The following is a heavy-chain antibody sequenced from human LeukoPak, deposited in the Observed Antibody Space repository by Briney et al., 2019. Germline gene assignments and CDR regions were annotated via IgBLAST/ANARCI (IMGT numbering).Heavy chain of an antibody. V-gene: IGHV3-64D*08. CDR3: VSSYHYDSSGYYPFDY. Sequence: GGSLILSCSASGFTFSHNAMHWVRQAPGKGLEYVSGISCNGGSTDYADSVKGRFTISRDNSKNTLYLQMRRLRAEDTAVYYCVSSYHYDSSGYYPFDYWGQGPVITVTS. J-gene: IGHJ4*02. D-gene: IGHD3-22*01. CDR2: ISCNGGST. CDR1: GFTFSHNA.